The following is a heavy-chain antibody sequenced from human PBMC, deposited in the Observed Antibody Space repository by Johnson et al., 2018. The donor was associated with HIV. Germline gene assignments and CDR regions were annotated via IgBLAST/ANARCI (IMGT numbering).Heavy chain of an antibody. CDR3: TTGLMSAFDM. CDR1: GFTFSAYW. CDR2: IIRDATTA. D-gene: IGHD3-16*01. V-gene: IGHV3-74*01. Sequence: EMQLVESGGALVQPGGSLRLSCAASGFTFSAYWMHWVRQAPGQGLVWVSRIIRDATTAIYADSVKGRFTISRDNAKNTLYLQMDSLRAGDTAVYYCTTGLMSAFDMWGQGTMVTVSS. J-gene: IGHJ3*02.